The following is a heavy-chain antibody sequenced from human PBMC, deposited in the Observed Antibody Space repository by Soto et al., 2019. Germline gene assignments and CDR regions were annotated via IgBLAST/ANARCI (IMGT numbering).Heavy chain of an antibody. V-gene: IGHV3-13*01. J-gene: IGHJ6*02. CDR3: ARAYYDNSGYPLGGMDV. CDR2: IGTDDDT. Sequence: GGSLRLSCLGFGFTFSTYDMHWVGQNVGKGLEWVSSIGTDDDTYYLDSVRGRFTISREDAKNSLYLQMDSLRAGDTAVYYCARAYYDNSGYPLGGMDVWGQGTMVTVSS. D-gene: IGHD3-22*01. CDR1: GFTFSTYD.